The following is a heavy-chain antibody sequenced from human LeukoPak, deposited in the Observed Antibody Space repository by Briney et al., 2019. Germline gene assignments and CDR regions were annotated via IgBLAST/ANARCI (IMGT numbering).Heavy chain of an antibody. V-gene: IGHV3-23*01. CDR2: ISGGGGST. D-gene: IGHD3-16*02. CDR3: AKDYDYVWGSYRYTSSSNYFDY. Sequence: GGSQRLSCAASGFSFSSYAMSWARQSPGKGLECVSAISGGGGSTHYADSVKGRFTISRDNSKNTLYLQMNSLRADDTAVYYCAKDYDYVWGSYRYTSSSNYFDYWGQGTLVTVSS. CDR1: GFSFSSYA. J-gene: IGHJ4*02.